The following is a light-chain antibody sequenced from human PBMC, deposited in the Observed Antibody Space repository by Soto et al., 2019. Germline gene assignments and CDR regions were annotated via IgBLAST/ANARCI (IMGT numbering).Light chain of an antibody. CDR1: SSNIGSNY. CDR2: ENN. V-gene: IGLV1-51*02. Sequence: QSVLTQPPSVSAAPGQKVTISCSGSSSNIGSNYVSWYQQLPGTAPKLLIYENNKRPSGIPDRFSGSKSGTSATLGITRLQTGDEADYYCGTWDSSLSAGVFGTGTKVTVL. CDR3: GTWDSSLSAGV. J-gene: IGLJ1*01.